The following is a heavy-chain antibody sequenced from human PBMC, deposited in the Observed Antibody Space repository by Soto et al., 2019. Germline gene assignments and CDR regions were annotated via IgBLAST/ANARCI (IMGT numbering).Heavy chain of an antibody. CDR3: AKDFDSSWFFDY. D-gene: IGHD6-13*01. J-gene: IGHJ4*02. V-gene: IGHV3-23*01. CDR1: GFTFSSYA. Sequence: LRLSCAASGFTFSSYAMSWVRQAPGKGLEWVSAISGSGGSTYYADSVKGRFTISRDNSKNTLYLQMNSLRAEDTAVYYCAKDFDSSWFFDYWGQGTLVTVSS. CDR2: ISGSGGST.